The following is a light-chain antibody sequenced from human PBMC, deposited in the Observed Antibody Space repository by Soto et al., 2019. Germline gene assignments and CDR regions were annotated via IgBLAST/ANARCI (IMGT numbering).Light chain of an antibody. CDR3: QQYHSYST. CDR1: QSISSW. CDR2: DAS. Sequence: DIQMTQSPSTLSASVGDRVTITCRASQSISSWLAWYQQKPGKAPKLLIYDASSLESGVPLRFSGTGSGTEFTLTISSLQPDDFATYYCQQYHSYSTFGQGTKVDNK. J-gene: IGKJ1*01. V-gene: IGKV1-5*01.